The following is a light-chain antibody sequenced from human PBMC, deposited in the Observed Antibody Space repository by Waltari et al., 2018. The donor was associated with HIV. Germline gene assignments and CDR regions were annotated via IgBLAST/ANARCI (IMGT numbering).Light chain of an antibody. CDR3: GSWDSSLSAVV. CDR1: SSNIGNNY. Sequence: QSVLTQPPSVSAVPGQKVTIPCSGSSSNIGNNYVSCYQQLPGTAPKLLIYDNNKRPSGIPDRFSGSKSGTSATLGITGLQTGDEADYYCGSWDSSLSAVVFGGGTKLTVL. J-gene: IGLJ2*01. CDR2: DNN. V-gene: IGLV1-51*01.